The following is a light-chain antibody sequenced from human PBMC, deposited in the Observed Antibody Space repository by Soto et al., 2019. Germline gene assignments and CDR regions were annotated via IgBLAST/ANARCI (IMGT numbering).Light chain of an antibody. CDR1: KSVRGNS. J-gene: IGKJ3*01. CDR2: SVS. CDR3: QQYGALPVT. V-gene: IGKV3-20*01. Sequence: EVVLTQSPGTLSLSPGEGATLSCRASKSVRGNSLAWYQQKPGQAPRLLIYSVSSRATGIPDRFSGSGSGTDFTLTISRLEPEDFAVYYCQQYGALPVTFGPGITVDIK.